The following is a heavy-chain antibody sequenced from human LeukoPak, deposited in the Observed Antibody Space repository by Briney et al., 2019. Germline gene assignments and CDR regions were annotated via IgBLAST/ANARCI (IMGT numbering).Heavy chain of an antibody. Sequence: PGWSLRLSCAAPGFTFSSYEMNWVGQAPGKGLDWVSYISSSGSTIYYADSVKGRFTISRDNAKNSLYLQMNSLRAEDTAVYYCAASITPNAFDIWGQGTMVTVSS. D-gene: IGHD4-23*01. CDR1: GFTFSSYE. CDR2: ISSSGSTI. J-gene: IGHJ3*02. CDR3: AASITPNAFDI. V-gene: IGHV3-48*03.